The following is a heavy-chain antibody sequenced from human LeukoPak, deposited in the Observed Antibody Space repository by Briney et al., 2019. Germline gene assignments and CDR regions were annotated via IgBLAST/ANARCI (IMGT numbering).Heavy chain of an antibody. D-gene: IGHD3-10*01. Sequence: GGSLRLSCAASGFTFSSYSMNWVRQAPGKGLEWVSAISGSGGSTYYADSVKGRFTISRDNSKNTLYLQMNSLRAEDTAVYYCAKFRVQGVMSYFDYWGQGTLVSVSS. CDR1: GFTFSSYS. CDR2: ISGSGGST. CDR3: AKFRVQGVMSYFDY. V-gene: IGHV3-23*01. J-gene: IGHJ4*02.